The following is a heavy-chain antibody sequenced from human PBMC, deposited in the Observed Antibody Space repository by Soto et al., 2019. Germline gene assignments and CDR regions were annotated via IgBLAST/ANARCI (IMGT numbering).Heavy chain of an antibody. CDR2: INHSGST. D-gene: IGHD3-9*01. CDR1: GGSFSGYY. CDR3: ARGVVLRYFQPGEEKAGEGPYYCYYMDV. Sequence: QVQLQQWGAGLLKPSETLSLTCAVYGGSFSGYYWSWIRQPPGKGLEWIGEINHSGSTNYNPSLKSRVTISVDTSKNQFSLKLSSVTAADTAVYYCARGVVLRYFQPGEEKAGEGPYYCYYMDVWGKGTTVTVSS. J-gene: IGHJ6*03. V-gene: IGHV4-34*01.